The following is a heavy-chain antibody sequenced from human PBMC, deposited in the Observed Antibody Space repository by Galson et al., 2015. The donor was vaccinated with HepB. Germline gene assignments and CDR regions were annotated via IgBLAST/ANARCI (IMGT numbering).Heavy chain of an antibody. CDR3: ARRISLVRGIITKPDYYYGMDV. V-gene: IGHV3-48*01. CDR1: GFTFSSFT. Sequence: SLRLSCAASGFTFSSFTMNWVRQAPGKRLEWVSYISTTGTNIFYVDSVKGRFAVSRDNAKNSLYLQMNSLRAEDTAIYYCARRISLVRGIITKPDYYYGMDVWGQGTTVTVAS. J-gene: IGHJ6*02. D-gene: IGHD3-10*01. CDR2: ISTTGTNI.